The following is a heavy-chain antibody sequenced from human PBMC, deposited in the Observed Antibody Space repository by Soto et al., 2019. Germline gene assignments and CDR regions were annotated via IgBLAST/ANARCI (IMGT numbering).Heavy chain of an antibody. V-gene: IGHV4-39*01. CDR2: IYYSGST. D-gene: IGHD6-13*01. CDR3: ARKAAAGGHLDY. J-gene: IGHJ4*02. Sequence: PGGSLRLSCAASGFTFSSYYWGWIRQPPGKGLEWIGSIYYSGSTYYNPSLKSRVTISVDTSKNQFSLKLSSVTAADTAVYYCARKAAAGGHLDYWGQGTLVTVSS. CDR1: GFTFSSYY.